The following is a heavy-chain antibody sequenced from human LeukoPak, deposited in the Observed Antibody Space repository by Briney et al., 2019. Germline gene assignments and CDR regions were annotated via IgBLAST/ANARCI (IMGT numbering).Heavy chain of an antibody. D-gene: IGHD3-22*01. Sequence: ASVKVSCKASGYTFTGYYMHWVRQAPGQGLEWMGWINPNSGGTNYAQKFQGRVTMTRDTSISTAYMELSRLRSDDTAVYYCARDPLTTYDSSGYYSPQNWFDPWGQGTLVTVSS. V-gene: IGHV1-2*02. CDR3: ARDPLTTYDSSGYYSPQNWFDP. J-gene: IGHJ5*02. CDR1: GYTFTGYY. CDR2: INPNSGGT.